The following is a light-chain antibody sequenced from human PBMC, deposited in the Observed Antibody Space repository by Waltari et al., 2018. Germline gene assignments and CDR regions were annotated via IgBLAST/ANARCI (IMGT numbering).Light chain of an antibody. V-gene: IGLV1-40*01. J-gene: IGLJ3*02. CDR2: GST. CDR3: QSYDTSLSVV. CDR1: GSNIGAGSD. Sequence: QSVLTQAPSMSGAPGQRVTIPCTGSGSNIGAGSDVHWYPQLPRAAPTLLIYGSTSRPLGVPDRFFGSTSGTSASLVIIGLQPEDEAVYYCQSYDTSLSVVFGGGTKLTVL.